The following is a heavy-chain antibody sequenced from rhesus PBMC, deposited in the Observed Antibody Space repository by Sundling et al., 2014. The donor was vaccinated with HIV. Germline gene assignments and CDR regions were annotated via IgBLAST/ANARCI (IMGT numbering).Heavy chain of an antibody. CDR2: ITYHGTT. Sequence: QMQLQESGPGLLKPSETLSLTCAVSGGSMSGYYWNWIRQPPGKGLEWIGYITYHGTTSYNPSLQSRVTISRDTSKNQFSLRLSSVTAADTAVYYCARDGYCAGSDCYPFDYWGQGVLVTVSS. V-gene: IGHV4-122*02. CDR1: GGSMSGYY. J-gene: IGHJ4*01. D-gene: IGHD2-21*01. CDR3: ARDGYCAGSDCYPFDY.